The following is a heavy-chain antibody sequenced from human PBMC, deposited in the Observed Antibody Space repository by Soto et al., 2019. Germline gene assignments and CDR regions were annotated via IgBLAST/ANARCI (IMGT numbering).Heavy chain of an antibody. CDR1: VFTFSSYS. CDR2: IYSGGST. V-gene: IGHV3-66*04. J-gene: IGHJ4*02. D-gene: IGHD6-13*01. Sequence: QLGGSLRLSCAASVFTFSSYSMNWVRQAPGKGLEWVSVIYSGGSTYYADSVKGRFTISRDNSKNTLYLQMNSLRAEDTAVYYCARQRIEKRIAAETPGTGSGLDYWGQGTLVTVSS. CDR3: ARQRIEKRIAAETPGTGSGLDY.